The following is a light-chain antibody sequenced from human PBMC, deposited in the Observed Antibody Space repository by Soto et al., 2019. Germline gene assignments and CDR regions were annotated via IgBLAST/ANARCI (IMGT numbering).Light chain of an antibody. CDR2: DIS. CDR1: QSLLHSDGKTF. V-gene: IGKV2D-29*01. Sequence: DLVVTQTPISLSVTPGQPASISCKSSQSLLHSDGKTFLFWYLQKPGQPPQLLIYDISNRISGVPDRFSGSGSGTDFTLKISRVEAEDVGVYYCMQSIQVPPTFGQGTRLEIK. CDR3: MQSIQVPPT. J-gene: IGKJ5*01.